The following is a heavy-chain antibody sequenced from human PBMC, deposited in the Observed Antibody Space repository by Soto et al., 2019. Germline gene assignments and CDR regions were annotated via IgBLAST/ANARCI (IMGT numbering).Heavy chain of an antibody. CDR3: ARVGPSDSSGYYHDAFDI. J-gene: IGHJ3*02. CDR2: IKQDGSEK. CDR1: GFTVSSNY. Sequence: EVQLVESGGGLIQPGGSLRLSCAASGFTVSSNYMSWVRQAPGKGLEWVANIKQDGSEKYYVDSVKGRFTISRDNAKNSLYLQMNSLRAEDTAVYYCARVGPSDSSGYYHDAFDIWGQGTMVTVSS. V-gene: IGHV3-7*01. D-gene: IGHD3-22*01.